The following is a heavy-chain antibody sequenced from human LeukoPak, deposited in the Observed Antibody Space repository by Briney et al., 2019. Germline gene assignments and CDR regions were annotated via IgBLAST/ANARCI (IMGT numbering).Heavy chain of an antibody. Sequence: ASVKVSCKTSGNIFTGYYMHWVRQAPGQGLEWMGIINPSGGSTSYAQKFQGRVTMTRDTSTSTVYMELSSLRSEDTAVYYCARAVVAGPLPVDYWGQGNLVTVSS. CDR3: ARAVVAGPLPVDY. V-gene: IGHV1-46*01. J-gene: IGHJ4*02. CDR1: GNIFTGYY. D-gene: IGHD6-19*01. CDR2: INPSGGST.